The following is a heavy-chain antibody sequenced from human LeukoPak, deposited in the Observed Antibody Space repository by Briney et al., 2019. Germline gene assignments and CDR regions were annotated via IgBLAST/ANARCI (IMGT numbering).Heavy chain of an antibody. V-gene: IGHV3-23*01. Sequence: PGGSLRLSCAASGFTFSSYAMSWVRQAPGKGLEWVSAISGSGGSTYYADSVKGRFTISRDNSKNTLYLQMNSLRAEDTAVYYCAKKGTYCSGGSCYGYYYYMDVWGKGTTVTVSS. CDR1: GFTFSSYA. D-gene: IGHD2-15*01. CDR3: AKKGTYCSGGSCYGYYYYMDV. CDR2: ISGSGGST. J-gene: IGHJ6*03.